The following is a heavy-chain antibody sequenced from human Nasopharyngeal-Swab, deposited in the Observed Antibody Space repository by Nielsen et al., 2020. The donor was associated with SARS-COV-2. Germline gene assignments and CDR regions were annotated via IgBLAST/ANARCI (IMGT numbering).Heavy chain of an antibody. CDR3: ARDEGCFDY. CDR2: ISYDGSNK. J-gene: IGHJ4*02. Sequence: GGSLRLSCAASGFTFGSYAMHWVRQAPGKGLEWVAVISYDGSNKYYADSVKGRFTISRDNSKNTLYLQMNSLRAEDTAVYYCARDEGCFDYWGQGTLVTVSS. D-gene: IGHD2-15*01. V-gene: IGHV3-30-3*01. CDR1: GFTFGSYA.